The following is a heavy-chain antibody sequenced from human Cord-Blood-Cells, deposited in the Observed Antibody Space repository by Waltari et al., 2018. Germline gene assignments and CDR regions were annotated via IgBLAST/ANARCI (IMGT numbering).Heavy chain of an antibody. Sequence: QVQLQQSGPGLVKPSQTLSLTCAISGDSVSSNSAAWNWIRQSPSRGLEWLGKTYYRAKEYNEYAVSVKSRRTINPDTSKNQCSLQLNSVTPEDTAVYYCARDLRLTGARLLDAFDIWGQGTMVTVSS. CDR2: TYYRAKEYN. CDR1: GDSVSSNSAA. J-gene: IGHJ3*02. CDR3: ARDLRLTGARLLDAFDI. D-gene: IGHD7-27*01. V-gene: IGHV6-1*01.